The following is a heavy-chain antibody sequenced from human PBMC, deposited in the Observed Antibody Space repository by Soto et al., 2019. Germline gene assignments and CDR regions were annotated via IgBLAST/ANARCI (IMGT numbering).Heavy chain of an antibody. D-gene: IGHD6-19*01. Sequence: QVQLVESGGGVVQPGRSLRLSCAASGFTFSSYAMHWVRQAPGKGLEWVAVISYDGSNKYYADSVKGRFTISRDNSKNTLYLQMNSLRAEDTAVYYCARGSSGWYKDAFDIWGQGTMATVSS. CDR2: ISYDGSNK. V-gene: IGHV3-30-3*01. CDR3: ARGSSGWYKDAFDI. J-gene: IGHJ3*02. CDR1: GFTFSSYA.